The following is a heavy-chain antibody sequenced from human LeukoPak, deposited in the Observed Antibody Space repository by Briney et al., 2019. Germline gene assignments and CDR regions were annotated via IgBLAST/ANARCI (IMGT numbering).Heavy chain of an antibody. Sequence: PGGSLRLSCAASGFTFSSYAMSWVRQAPGKGLEWVSAISGSGGSTYYADSVKGRFTIPRDNSKNTLYLQMSSLRAEDTAVYYCAGRDYYDSGFDYWGQGTLVTVSS. D-gene: IGHD3-22*01. V-gene: IGHV3-23*01. CDR3: AGRDYYDSGFDY. J-gene: IGHJ4*02. CDR2: ISGSGGST. CDR1: GFTFSSYA.